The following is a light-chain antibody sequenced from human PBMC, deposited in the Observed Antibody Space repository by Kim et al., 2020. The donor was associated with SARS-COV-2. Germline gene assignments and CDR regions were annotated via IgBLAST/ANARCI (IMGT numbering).Light chain of an antibody. Sequence: DIVMTQSPASLAVSLGERATINCKSSKNILYNSNNKSYLAWYQQKPGQPPKLLIYWASTREFGVPERFSGSGSGTDFTLTISSLQPDDVAVYYCQQCYSTSWTFGQGTKVDIK. CDR2: WAS. CDR1: KNILYNSNNKSY. V-gene: IGKV4-1*01. CDR3: QQCYSTSWT. J-gene: IGKJ1*01.